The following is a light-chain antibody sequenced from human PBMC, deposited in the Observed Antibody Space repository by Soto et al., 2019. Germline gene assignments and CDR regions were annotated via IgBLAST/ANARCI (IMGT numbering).Light chain of an antibody. J-gene: IGKJ1*01. Sequence: EIVMTQSPSTLSVSAGERATLSCRASQSVSANLAWYQHKPGKAPRLLIYGASTRATGIPARFSGSGTGTDFTLTISSLQSEDFAVYYCQQYSKWPTFGRGTKVDIK. V-gene: IGKV3-15*01. CDR3: QQYSKWPT. CDR2: GAS. CDR1: QSVSAN.